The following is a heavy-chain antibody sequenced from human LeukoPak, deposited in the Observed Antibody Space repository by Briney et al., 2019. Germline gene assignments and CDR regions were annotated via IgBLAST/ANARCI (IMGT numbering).Heavy chain of an antibody. Sequence: GGSLRLSCAASGFTFSSYAMSWVRQAPGKGLEWVSAISGSGGSTYYADSVKGRFTISRDNSKNSLYLQMNSLRAEDTAVYYCARLRAIGYYYDSSGYLDAFDIWGQGTMVTVSS. V-gene: IGHV3-23*01. J-gene: IGHJ3*02. D-gene: IGHD3-22*01. CDR3: ARLRAIGYYYDSSGYLDAFDI. CDR2: ISGSGGST. CDR1: GFTFSSYA.